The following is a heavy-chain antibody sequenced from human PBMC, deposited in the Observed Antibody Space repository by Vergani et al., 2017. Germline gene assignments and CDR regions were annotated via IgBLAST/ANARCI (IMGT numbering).Heavy chain of an antibody. CDR1: GASIRSSNYY. J-gene: IGHJ4*02. CDR3: ARGSRAAGYSGPDS. D-gene: IGHD6-13*01. Sequence: QLQLQESGPGLVKPSATLSLTCSVSGASIRSSNYYWGWIRQPPGKGLEWIASIYYSGSTYYNPSLKIRVTISVDTSKNQFSLKLSSVTAADTAVYYCARGSRAAGYSGPDSWGQGTRVTVSS. V-gene: IGHV4-39*01. CDR2: IYYSGST.